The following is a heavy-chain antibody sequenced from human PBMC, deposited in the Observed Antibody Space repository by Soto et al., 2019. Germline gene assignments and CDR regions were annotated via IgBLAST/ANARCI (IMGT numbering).Heavy chain of an antibody. J-gene: IGHJ6*02. CDR3: ARERGYDFWSGPQKPYYYYGMDV. Sequence: SSVKVSCKASGGTFSSYAISWVRQAPGQGLEWMGGIIPIFGTANYAQKFQGRVTITADKSTSTAYMELSSLRSEDTAVYYCARERGYDFWSGPQKPYYYYGMDVWG. CDR1: GGTFSSYA. CDR2: IIPIFGTA. D-gene: IGHD3-3*01. V-gene: IGHV1-69*06.